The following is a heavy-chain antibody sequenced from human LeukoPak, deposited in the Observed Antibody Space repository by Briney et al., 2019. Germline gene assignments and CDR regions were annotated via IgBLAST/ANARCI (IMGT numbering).Heavy chain of an antibody. D-gene: IGHD3-10*01. CDR3: VRITGMGDFDI. CDR2: MRNTAKNK. CDR1: GFTLNIHA. Sequence: GGSLRLSRADSGFTLNIHAMSWVPHSPEGRVEWFSSMRNTAKNKYYGDSVTGRFTISRDNSKNTLYLQMKSMRAEDTALYYCVRITGMGDFDIWGQGTMVTVSS. J-gene: IGHJ3*02. V-gene: IGHV3-23*01.